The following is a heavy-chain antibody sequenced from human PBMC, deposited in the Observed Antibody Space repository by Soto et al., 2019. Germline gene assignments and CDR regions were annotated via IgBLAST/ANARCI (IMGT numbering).Heavy chain of an antibody. J-gene: IGHJ5*02. V-gene: IGHV4-4*02. CDR3: TVVPTYNWFDP. CDR2: IYHSGST. D-gene: IGHD2-15*01. CDR1: GGSISSSNW. Sequence: QVQLQESGPGLVKPSGTLSLTCAVSGGSISSSNWWSWVRQPPGKGLEWIGEIYHSGSTNYNPSLKRRSIISVDKSQHKFSLKLRFVPAADTAVYYCTVVPTYNWFDPWGQGTLVTVSS.